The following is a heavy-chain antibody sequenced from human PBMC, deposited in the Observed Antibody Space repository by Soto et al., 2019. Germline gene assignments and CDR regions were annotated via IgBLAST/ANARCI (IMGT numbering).Heavy chain of an antibody. CDR2: IIPIFGTA. D-gene: IGHD5-12*01. V-gene: IGHV1-69*13. J-gene: IGHJ3*02. Sequence: SVKVSCKASGGTFSSYAISWVRQAPGQGLEWMGGIIPIFGTANYAQKFQGRVTITADESTSTAYMELSSLRSEDTAVYYCARPSVEMATISAFDIWGQGTMVTVSS. CDR3: ARPSVEMATISAFDI. CDR1: GGTFSSYA.